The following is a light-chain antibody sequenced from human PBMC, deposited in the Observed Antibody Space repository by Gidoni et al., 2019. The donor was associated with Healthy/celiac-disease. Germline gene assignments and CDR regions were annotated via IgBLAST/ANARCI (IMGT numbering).Light chain of an antibody. V-gene: IGLV1-40*01. Sequence: QSVLTQPLSVSGAPGQRVTISCTGSSSNIGAGYDVHWYQQRPGTAPKLLIYGNSNRPSGVPDRFSGSKSGTSAYLAISGLQAEDEADYYCQSYDSSLSGSVVFGGGTKLTVL. CDR3: QSYDSSLSGSVV. CDR1: SSNIGAGYD. CDR2: GNS. J-gene: IGLJ2*01.